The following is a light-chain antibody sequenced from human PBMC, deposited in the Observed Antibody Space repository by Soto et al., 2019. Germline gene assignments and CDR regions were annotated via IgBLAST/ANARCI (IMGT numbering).Light chain of an antibody. Sequence: DIVMTQSPDSLAVSLGERATINCKSSQSVLYNSNNKNFLAWYQQKPGQPPRLLIYWASTRESGVPDRFSGSGSGTDLTLPISSLQAEDVAVYYCQQYYNTPLFTFGPGTKVDIK. V-gene: IGKV4-1*01. CDR1: QSVLYNSNNKNF. CDR3: QQYYNTPLFT. J-gene: IGKJ3*01. CDR2: WAS.